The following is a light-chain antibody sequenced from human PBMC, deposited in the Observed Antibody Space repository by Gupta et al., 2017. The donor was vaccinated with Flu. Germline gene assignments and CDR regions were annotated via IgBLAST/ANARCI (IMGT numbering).Light chain of an antibody. J-gene: IGKJ5*01. CDR2: KAS. V-gene: IGKV1-5*03. CDR1: HSISTW. Sequence: DIQMTQSPSTLSASIGDRVTITCRASHSISTWLAWYHQKPGKAPKLLIHKASSLESGVPSRFSGSRSGTEFTLTISSVQPDDFATYYCQQYKTYPITFGQGTRLEVK. CDR3: QQYKTYPIT.